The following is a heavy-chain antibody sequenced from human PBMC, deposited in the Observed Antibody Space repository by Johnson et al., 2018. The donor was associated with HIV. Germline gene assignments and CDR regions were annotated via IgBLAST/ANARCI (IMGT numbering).Heavy chain of an antibody. CDR2: SSRDGATS. Sequence: MMLVDSGGGWVQPGGSLRLSCAASGFSFSNYAMTWVRQVPGKGLEWVSLSSRDGATSYYADSVKGRFTISRDNSMTTLYLQMNSLRAEDTAVYYCARNTKNFWSEGALDIWGQGTVVTVSS. J-gene: IGHJ3*02. V-gene: IGHV3-23*04. D-gene: IGHD3-3*01. CDR3: ARNTKNFWSEGALDI. CDR1: GFSFSNYA.